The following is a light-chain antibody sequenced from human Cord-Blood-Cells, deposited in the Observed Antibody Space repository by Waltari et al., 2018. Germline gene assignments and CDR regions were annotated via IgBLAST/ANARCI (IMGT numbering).Light chain of an antibody. CDR2: GAS. J-gene: IGKJ1*01. CDR3: QQYNNWPPWT. CDR1: KSVSSN. Sequence: EIVMTQSPATLSVSPGHRATLSCSASKSVSSNLAWYQQKPGPAPRLLIYGASTRATGIPARFSGSGSGTEFTLTISSLQSEDFAVYYCQQYNNWPPWTFGQGTKVEIK. V-gene: IGKV3-15*01.